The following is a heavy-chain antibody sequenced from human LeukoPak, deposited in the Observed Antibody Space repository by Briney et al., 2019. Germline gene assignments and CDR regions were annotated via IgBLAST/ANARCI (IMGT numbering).Heavy chain of an antibody. Sequence: PGRSLRLSCAASGFTFSSYGMHWVRQAPGKGLEWVAVISYDGSNKYYADSVKGRFTISRDNSKNTLYLQMNSLRAEDTAVYYRAKDRPFFDYWGQGTLVTVSS. CDR1: GFTFSSYG. J-gene: IGHJ4*02. V-gene: IGHV3-30*18. CDR2: ISYDGSNK. CDR3: AKDRPFFDY.